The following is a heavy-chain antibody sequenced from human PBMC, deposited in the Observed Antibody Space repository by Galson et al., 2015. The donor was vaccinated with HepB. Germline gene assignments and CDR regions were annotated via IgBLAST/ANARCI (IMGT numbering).Heavy chain of an antibody. CDR2: ISRDGGNK. Sequence: SLRLSCAASGFAFSRYSMHWVRQAPGKGLEWVALISRDGGNKYYADSFKGRVTISRDNVNNTVYLQMNSLRAEDTAVYYCAKDFILIGFDIWGQGSLVIVSS. J-gene: IGHJ3*02. V-gene: IGHV3-30-3*01. CDR1: GFAFSRYS. CDR3: AKDFILIGFDI.